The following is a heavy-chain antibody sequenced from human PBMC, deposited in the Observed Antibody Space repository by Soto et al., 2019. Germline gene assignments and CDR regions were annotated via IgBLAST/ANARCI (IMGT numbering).Heavy chain of an antibody. V-gene: IGHV4-4*07. CDR3: SRTVGAAYYFDF. CDR1: GDSMTKYY. Sequence: QVQLQESGPGLVKPSETLSLTCTVSGDSMTKYYWSWIRQPAGKGLEWIGRIYTSGSTNYNPSLKSRVTMSIDTSNNPFSLKLKSVTAADMAVYYCSRTVGAAYYFDFWGQGALVPGSS. CDR2: IYTSGST. D-gene: IGHD1-26*01. J-gene: IGHJ4*02.